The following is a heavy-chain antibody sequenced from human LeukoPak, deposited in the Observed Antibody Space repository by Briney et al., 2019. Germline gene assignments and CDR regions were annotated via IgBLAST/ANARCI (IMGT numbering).Heavy chain of an antibody. CDR3: ARVSGWYEDAFDI. V-gene: IGHV1-69*13. CDR1: GGTFSSYA. Sequence: SVKVSCKASGGTFSSYAISWVRQAPGQGLEWMGGIIPIFGTANYAQKFQGRVTITADESTSTAYMELSSLRSGDTAVYYCARVSGWYEDAFDIWGQGTMVTVSS. J-gene: IGHJ3*02. D-gene: IGHD6-19*01. CDR2: IIPIFGTA.